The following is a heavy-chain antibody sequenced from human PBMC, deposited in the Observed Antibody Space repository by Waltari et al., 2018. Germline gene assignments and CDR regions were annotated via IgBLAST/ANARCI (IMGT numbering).Heavy chain of an antibody. CDR2: IYQSGST. V-gene: IGHV4-38-2*01. CDR1: GYSTSSGYY. D-gene: IGHD1-26*01. Sequence: QVQLHESGPGLVKSSETLSLTCAVAGYSTSSGYYWGWIRQPPGRGREWIETIYQSGSTYYNPSIKSRITISLDTSKNQFSLKLNSVTAADTAVYYCARHQVGGRDFEYWGQGTLVTVSS. CDR3: ARHQVGGRDFEY. J-gene: IGHJ4*02.